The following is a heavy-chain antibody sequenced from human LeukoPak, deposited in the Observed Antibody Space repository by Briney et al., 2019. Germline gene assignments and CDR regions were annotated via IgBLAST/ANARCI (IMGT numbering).Heavy chain of an antibody. CDR1: GFTFYSYG. D-gene: IGHD3-10*01. CDR3: AKGRFGELPRFDY. V-gene: IGHV3-23*01. J-gene: IGHJ4*02. Sequence: GGSLRLSCAASGFTFYSYGMSWVRQAPGKGLEWVSAISGSGGSTYYADSVKGRFTISRDNSKNTLYLQMNSLRAEDTAVYYCAKGRFGELPRFDYWGQGTLVTVSS. CDR2: ISGSGGST.